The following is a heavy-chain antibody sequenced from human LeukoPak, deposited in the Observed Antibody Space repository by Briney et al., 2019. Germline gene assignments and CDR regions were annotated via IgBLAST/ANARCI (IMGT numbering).Heavy chain of an antibody. V-gene: IGHV1-46*01. Sequence: ASVKVSCKASGYTFTSYYIHWWRQAPGQGLEWMGIINPSGGSTNYAQKFQGRVTMTRDTSTSTVYMELSSLRSEDTAVYYCARGVALGYADYWGQGTLVTASS. CDR2: INPSGGST. J-gene: IGHJ4*02. CDR1: GYTFTSYY. D-gene: IGHD5-18*01. CDR3: ARGVALGYADY.